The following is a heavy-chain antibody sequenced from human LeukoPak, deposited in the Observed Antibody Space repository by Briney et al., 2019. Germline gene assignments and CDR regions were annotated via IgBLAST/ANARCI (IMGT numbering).Heavy chain of an antibody. CDR3: ARGKGRSNWWPFDY. V-gene: IGHV1-46*01. Sequence: ASVKVSCKASGYSFSSYHMHWVRQSPGQGLEWMGLIDPRVGTTIYAQRLQGRLTLTRDTSTSTAYMEMSGLRSDDTAMYYCARGKGRSNWWPFDYWGQGTRITVSS. J-gene: IGHJ4*02. D-gene: IGHD2-8*02. CDR2: IDPRVGTT. CDR1: GYSFSSYH.